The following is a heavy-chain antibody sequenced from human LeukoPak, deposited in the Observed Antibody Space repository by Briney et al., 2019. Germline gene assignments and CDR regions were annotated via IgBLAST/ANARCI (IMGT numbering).Heavy chain of an antibody. CDR2: IRSKAYGGTT. D-gene: IGHD2-2*01. Sequence: GGSLRLSCTASGFTFGDYAMSWVRQAPGKGLEWVGFIRSKAYGGTTEYAASVKGRFTISRDDSKSIAYLQMNSLKTEDTAVYYCTRAAGYCSSTSCLGWFDPWGQGTLVTVSS. J-gene: IGHJ5*02. CDR1: GFTFGDYA. V-gene: IGHV3-49*04. CDR3: TRAAGYCSSTSCLGWFDP.